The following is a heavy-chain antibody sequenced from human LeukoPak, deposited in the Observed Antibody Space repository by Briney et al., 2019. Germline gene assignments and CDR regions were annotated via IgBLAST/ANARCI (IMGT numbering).Heavy chain of an antibody. D-gene: IGHD3-22*01. J-gene: IGHJ4*02. CDR1: GGSISSYY. CDR3: ARSSSGYYGGYVY. V-gene: IGHV4-59*01. CDR2: IYYSGST. Sequence: SETLSLTCTVSGGSISSYYWSWIRQPPGQGLEWIGYIYYSGSTNCNPSLKSRVTISVDTSKNQFSLKLSSVTAADTAVYYCARSSSGYYGGYVYWGQGTLVTVSS.